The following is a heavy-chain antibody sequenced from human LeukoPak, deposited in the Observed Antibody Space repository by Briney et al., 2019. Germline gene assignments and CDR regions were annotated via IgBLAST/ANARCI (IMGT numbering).Heavy chain of an antibody. V-gene: IGHV4-38-2*01. Sequence: SETLSLTCVVSGYSLGKNYYWGWIRQSPGKGLEWIGRIYGRASTSYNPSLMNRVTMSVDTSKNHFSLQLTSVTAADTAVYYSARYDFRGSASTTFDYWGRASKAAVSS. CDR1: GYSLGKNYY. D-gene: IGHD3-3*01. CDR3: ARYDFRGSASTTFDY. J-gene: IGHJ5*01. CDR2: IYGRAST.